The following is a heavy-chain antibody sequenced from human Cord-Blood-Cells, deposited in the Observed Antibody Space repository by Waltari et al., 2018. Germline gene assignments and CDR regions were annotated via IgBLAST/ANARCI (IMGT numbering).Heavy chain of an antibody. Sequence: QVQLQQWGAGLLKPSATLSLTCAVYGGSFSGYYWSWIRQPPGKGLEWIGEINHSGSTNYNPSLKSRVTISVDTSKNQFSLKLSSVTAADTAVYYCARAVVGATDYWGQGTLVTVSS. CDR2: INHSGST. D-gene: IGHD1-26*01. CDR1: GGSFSGYY. CDR3: ARAVVGATDY. V-gene: IGHV4-34*01. J-gene: IGHJ4*02.